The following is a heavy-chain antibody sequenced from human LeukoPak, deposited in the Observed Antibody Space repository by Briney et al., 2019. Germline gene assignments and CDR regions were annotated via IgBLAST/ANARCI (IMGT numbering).Heavy chain of an antibody. CDR3: ARDRAAAARAMYAFDI. V-gene: IGHV4-59*11. J-gene: IGHJ3*02. CDR2: IHNSGST. Sequence: SETLSLTCSVTGGSISSHYWNWIRQPPGKGLEWIGYIHNSGSTYYNPSLKSRVTISVDTSKNQFSLKLSSVTAADTAVYYCARDRAAAARAMYAFDIWGQGTMVTVSS. CDR1: GGSISSHY. D-gene: IGHD6-13*01.